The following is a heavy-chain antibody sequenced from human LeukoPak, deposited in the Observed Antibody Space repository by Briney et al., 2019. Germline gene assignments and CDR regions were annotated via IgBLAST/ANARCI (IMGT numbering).Heavy chain of an antibody. CDR3: AKGSYYDSSGSFYFDY. V-gene: IGHV3-23*01. Sequence: GGSLRLSCAASGFIFSNYGMNWVRQAPGKGLEWVAAISASGSATSYADSVRGRFTISRDNSKNTLYVQVNSLGTEDTAAYYCAKGSYYDSSGSFYFDYWGQGTLVTVSS. D-gene: IGHD3-22*01. J-gene: IGHJ4*02. CDR1: GFIFSNYG. CDR2: ISASGSAT.